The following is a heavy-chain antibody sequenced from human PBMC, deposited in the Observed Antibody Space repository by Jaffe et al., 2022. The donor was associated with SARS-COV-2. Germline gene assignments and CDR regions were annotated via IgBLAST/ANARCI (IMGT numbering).Heavy chain of an antibody. V-gene: IGHV4-39*01. J-gene: IGHJ6*03. CDR3: AALSYYDSSGYYSDEFYYMDV. CDR1: GGSISSSSYY. CDR2: IYYSGST. D-gene: IGHD3-22*01. Sequence: QLQLQESGPGLVKPSETLSLTCTVSGGSISSSSYYWGWIRQPPGKGLEWIGSIYYSGSTYYNPSLKSRVTISVDTSKNQFSLKLSSVTAADTAVYYCAALSYYDSSGYYSDEFYYMDVWGKGTTVTVSS.